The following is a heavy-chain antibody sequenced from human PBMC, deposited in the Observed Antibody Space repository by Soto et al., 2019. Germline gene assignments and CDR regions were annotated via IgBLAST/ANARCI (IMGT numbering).Heavy chain of an antibody. CDR3: ATGFIVVVPAATTSPYGMDV. D-gene: IGHD2-2*01. V-gene: IGHV1-24*01. CDR2: FDPEDGET. Sequence: GASVKVSCKVSGYTLTELSMHWVRQAPGKGLEWMGGFDPEDGETIYAQKFQGRVTMTEDTSTDTAYMELSSLRSEDTAVYYCATGFIVVVPAATTSPYGMDVWGQGTTVTVSS. CDR1: GYTLTELS. J-gene: IGHJ6*02.